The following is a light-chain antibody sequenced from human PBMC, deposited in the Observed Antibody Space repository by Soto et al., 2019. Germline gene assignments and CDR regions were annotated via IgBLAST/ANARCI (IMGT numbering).Light chain of an antibody. CDR3: SSYTTSNTRQIV. V-gene: IGLV2-14*01. J-gene: IGLJ1*01. CDR2: DVS. Sequence: QSVLTQPASGSGAPGPAVPNSCTGTSRDVGGYNYVSWYQQHPGKAPKFMIYDVSNRPSGVSNRFSGSKSGNTASLTISGLQAEDEADYYCSSYTTSNTRQIVFGTGTKSPS. CDR1: SRDVGGYNY.